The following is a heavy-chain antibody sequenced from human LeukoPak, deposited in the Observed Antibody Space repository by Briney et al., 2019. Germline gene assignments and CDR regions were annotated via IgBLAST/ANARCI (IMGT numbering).Heavy chain of an antibody. V-gene: IGHV4-59*01. Sequence: PSETLSLTCTVSGGSISTYYWSWIRQPPGKGLEWIGYIYYSGSTSYNPSLKSRVTISVDTSKNQFSLKLSSVTAADTAVYYCAREGALGSGSFDYWGQGTLVTVSS. D-gene: IGHD1-26*01. CDR1: GGSISTYY. J-gene: IGHJ4*02. CDR2: IYYSGST. CDR3: AREGALGSGSFDY.